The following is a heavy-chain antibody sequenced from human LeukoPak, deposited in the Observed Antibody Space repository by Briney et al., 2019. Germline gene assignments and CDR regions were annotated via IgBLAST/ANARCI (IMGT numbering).Heavy chain of an antibody. J-gene: IGHJ4*02. CDR1: GFTFSDYY. D-gene: IGHD6-19*01. V-gene: IGHV3-7*01. CDR3: ARDGGSAWFLDY. CDR2: IKQDRSEK. Sequence: GSLRLSCAASGFTFSDYYMSWIRQAPGKGLEWVANIKQDRSEKYYVDSVKGRFTITRDNAKNSLYLQMNSLRAEDTAVYYCARDGGSAWFLDYWGQGTLVIVSS.